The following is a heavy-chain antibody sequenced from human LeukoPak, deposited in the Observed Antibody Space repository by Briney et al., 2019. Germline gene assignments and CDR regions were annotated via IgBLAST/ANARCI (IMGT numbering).Heavy chain of an antibody. J-gene: IGHJ4*02. V-gene: IGHV1-69*04. CDR3: ARDWDYGGPTPDY. CDR1: GGTFSSYA. D-gene: IGHD4-23*01. Sequence: SVKVSCKASGGTFSSYAISWVRQAPGQGLEWMGRIIPILAIANYAQKFQGRVTIIADKSTSTAYMELSSLRSEDTAVYYCARDWDYGGPTPDYWGQGTLVTVSS. CDR2: IIPILAIA.